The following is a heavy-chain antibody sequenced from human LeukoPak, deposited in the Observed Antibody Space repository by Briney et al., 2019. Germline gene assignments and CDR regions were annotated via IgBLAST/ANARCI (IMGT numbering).Heavy chain of an antibody. CDR1: GGSFSGYY. CDR2: INHSGST. D-gene: IGHD2-21*01. V-gene: IGHV4-34*01. CDR3: ARQGSISAFDF. Sequence: SETLSLTCAVYGGSFSGYYWSWIRQPPGKGLEWIGEINHSGSTNYNPSLKSRVTISVDTSKNQFSLKLSSVTAADTAVYYCARQGSISAFDFWGRGTLVTVPS. J-gene: IGHJ4*02.